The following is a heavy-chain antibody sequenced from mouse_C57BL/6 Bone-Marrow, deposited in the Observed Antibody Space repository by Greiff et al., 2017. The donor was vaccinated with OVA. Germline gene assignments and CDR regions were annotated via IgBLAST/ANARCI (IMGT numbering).Heavy chain of an antibody. J-gene: IGHJ3*01. Sequence: QVQLQQPGAELVKPGASVKLSCKASGYTFTSYWMHWVKQRPGQGLEWIGMIHPNSGSTNYNENFKSKATLTVDKSSSTAYMQLSSLTSEDSAVYYCARDSNYVGFAYWGQGTLVTVSA. CDR3: ARDSNYVGFAY. V-gene: IGHV1-64*01. D-gene: IGHD2-5*01. CDR2: IHPNSGST. CDR1: GYTFTSYW.